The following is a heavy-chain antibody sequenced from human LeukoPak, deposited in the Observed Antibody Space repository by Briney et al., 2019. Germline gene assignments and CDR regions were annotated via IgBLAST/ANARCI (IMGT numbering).Heavy chain of an antibody. Sequence: SETLSLTCTVSGRSISSSSYYWGWIRQPPGKGLEWIAEISYSGNTNYNPSLKSRVTIGTSKNEISLNLTSVTAADTAVYYCARHGFDPVQNVAHWYFDLWGRGTLVTVSS. CDR1: GRSISSSSYY. D-gene: IGHD3-10*01. V-gene: IGHV4-39*01. J-gene: IGHJ2*01. CDR2: ISYSGNT. CDR3: ARHGFDPVQNVAHWYFDL.